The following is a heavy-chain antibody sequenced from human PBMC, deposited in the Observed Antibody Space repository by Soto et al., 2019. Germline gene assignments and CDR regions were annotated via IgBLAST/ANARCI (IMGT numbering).Heavy chain of an antibody. J-gene: IGHJ4*02. Sequence: GGSLRLSCAASGFTFSSYTLDWVRQAPGRGLEWVASISQSSSYIYYADSLKGRFTISRDNAQNSLYLQMTSLGAEDTAVYYCTRVVGVSGRSPYFDFWGQGTQVTVSS. D-gene: IGHD6-19*01. CDR3: TRVVGVSGRSPYFDF. V-gene: IGHV3-21*04. CDR1: GFTFSSYT. CDR2: ISQSSSYI.